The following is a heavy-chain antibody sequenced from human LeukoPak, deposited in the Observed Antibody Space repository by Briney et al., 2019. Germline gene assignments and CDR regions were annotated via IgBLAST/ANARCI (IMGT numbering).Heavy chain of an antibody. J-gene: IGHJ4*02. D-gene: IGHD1-1*01. Sequence: GGSLRLSCAASGFTFSSYAMTWVRQAPGKGLDWVSTVSISGGGTYYADSVKGRFTISRDNSKNTLYLQMNSLRAEDTAVYYCAKRYNSEYLAPVQNWGQGTLVTVSS. CDR3: AKRYNSEYLAPVQN. V-gene: IGHV3-23*01. CDR2: VSISGGGT. CDR1: GFTFSSYA.